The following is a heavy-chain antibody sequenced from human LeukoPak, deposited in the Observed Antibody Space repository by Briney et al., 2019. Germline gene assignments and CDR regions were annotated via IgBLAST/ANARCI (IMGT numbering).Heavy chain of an antibody. J-gene: IGHJ5*02. CDR1: GFAFSRYV. CDR2: ISGSGGST. D-gene: IGHD1-26*01. Sequence: PGGSLRLSCAASGFAFSRYVMHWVRQAPGKGLEWVSAISGSGGSTYYADSVKGRFTISRDNSKNTLYLQMNSLRAEDTAVYYCAKDHIVGAITGWFDPWGQGTLVTVSS. V-gene: IGHV3-23*01. CDR3: AKDHIVGAITGWFDP.